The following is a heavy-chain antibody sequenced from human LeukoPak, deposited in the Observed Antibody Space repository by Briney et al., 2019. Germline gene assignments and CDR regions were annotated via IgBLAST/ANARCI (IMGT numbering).Heavy chain of an antibody. V-gene: IGHV4-4*02. J-gene: IGHJ4*02. D-gene: IGHD2-15*01. CDR1: GGSISSGWW. CDR2: IHQSGTT. Sequence: SETLSLTCAVSGGSISSGWWWSWVRQSPGKGLEWIAEIHQSGTTHYNPSLKSRLSISVDKFKNQFSLKLTSMAAADTAVYYCARNGDYSMDYWGQGTLVTVSS. CDR3: ARNGDYSMDY.